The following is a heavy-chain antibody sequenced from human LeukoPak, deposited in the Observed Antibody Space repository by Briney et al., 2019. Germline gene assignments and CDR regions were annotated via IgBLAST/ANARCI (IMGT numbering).Heavy chain of an antibody. Sequence: SETLSLTCTVSGGSISSGSYYWSWIRQPAGKGLEWIGRIYTSGNTNYNPSLKSRVTISVDTSKNQFSLKLSSVTAADTAVYYCARSTGYYDSSKGYWGQGTLVTVPS. V-gene: IGHV4-61*02. J-gene: IGHJ4*02. CDR1: GGSISSGSYY. CDR3: ARSTGYYDSSKGY. CDR2: IYTSGNT. D-gene: IGHD3-22*01.